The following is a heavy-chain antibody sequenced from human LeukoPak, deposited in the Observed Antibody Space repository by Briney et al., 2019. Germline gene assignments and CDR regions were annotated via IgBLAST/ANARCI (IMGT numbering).Heavy chain of an antibody. Sequence: ASVKVSCKASGYTFTGYYMHWVRQAPGQGLEWMGWINPNSGGTNYAQKFQGWVTMTRDTSISTAYMELSRLRSDDTAVYYCARDYYDSSGYYAFDIWGQGTMVTVSS. CDR1: GYTFTGYY. CDR3: ARDYYDSSGYYAFDI. V-gene: IGHV1-2*04. J-gene: IGHJ3*02. D-gene: IGHD3-22*01. CDR2: INPNSGGT.